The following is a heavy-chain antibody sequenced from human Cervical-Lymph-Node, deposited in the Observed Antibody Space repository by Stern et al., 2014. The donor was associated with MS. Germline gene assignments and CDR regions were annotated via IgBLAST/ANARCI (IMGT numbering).Heavy chain of an antibody. CDR1: GGSISSGSYY. CDR3: ARSDSYYYYGMDV. V-gene: IGHV4-61*02. J-gene: IGHJ6*02. D-gene: IGHD3-22*01. CDR2: IYTSGST. Sequence: QLQLQESGPGLVKPSQTLSLTCTVSGGSISSGSYYWSWIRQPAGKGLEWIGRIYTSGSTNYNPSLKSRVTISVDTSKNQFSLKRSSVTAADTAVYYCARSDSYYYYGMDVWGQGTTVTVSS.